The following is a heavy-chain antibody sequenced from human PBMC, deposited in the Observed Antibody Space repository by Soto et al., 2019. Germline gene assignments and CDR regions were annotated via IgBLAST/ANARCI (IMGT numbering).Heavy chain of an antibody. V-gene: IGHV3-23*01. Sequence: GGSLRLSCAASGFTFSSYAMSWVRQAPGKGLEWVSAISGSGGSTYYADSVKGRFTISRDNSKNTLYLQMNSLRAEDTAVYYCAKGGQVAATLYYYYYMDVWGKGTTVTVSS. CDR2: ISGSGGST. CDR3: AKGGQVAATLYYYYYMDV. J-gene: IGHJ6*03. CDR1: GFTFSSYA. D-gene: IGHD2-15*01.